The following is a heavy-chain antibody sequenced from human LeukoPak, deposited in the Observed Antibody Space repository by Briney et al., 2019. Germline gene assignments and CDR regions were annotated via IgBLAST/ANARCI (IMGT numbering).Heavy chain of an antibody. Sequence: PSETLSLTCAVYGGSFSGYYWSWIRQPPGKGLEWIGEINHSGSTNYNPSLKSRVTISVDTSKNQFSLKLSSVTAADTAVYYCARGGLYYDILTGYYQNRRNRLFDYWGQGTLVTVSS. J-gene: IGHJ4*02. V-gene: IGHV4-34*01. CDR2: INHSGST. CDR3: ARGGLYYDILTGYYQNRRNRLFDY. D-gene: IGHD3-9*01. CDR1: GGSFSGYY.